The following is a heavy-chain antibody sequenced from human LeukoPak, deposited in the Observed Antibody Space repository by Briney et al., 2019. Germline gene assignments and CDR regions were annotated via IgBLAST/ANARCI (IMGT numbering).Heavy chain of an antibody. CDR3: ARDRAVPYDFWSGYYHDAFDI. CDR1: GGSISSGSYY. J-gene: IGHJ3*02. Sequence: PSQTLSLTCTVSGGSISSGSYYWSWIRQPAGKGLEWIGRIYTSGSTNYNPSLKSRVTISVDTSKNQFSLKLSSVTAADTAVYYCARDRAVPYDFWSGYYHDAFDIWGQGTMVTVSS. CDR2: IYTSGST. V-gene: IGHV4-61*02. D-gene: IGHD3-3*01.